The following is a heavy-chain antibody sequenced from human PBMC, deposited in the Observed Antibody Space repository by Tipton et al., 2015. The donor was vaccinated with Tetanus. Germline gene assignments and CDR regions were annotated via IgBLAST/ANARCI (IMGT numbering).Heavy chain of an antibody. Sequence: SLRLSCAASGLAFSSYWMHWVRQAPGKGLVWVSHINSDGSSTKYADSVKGRFTISRDNAKNTLYLQMNSLRAEDTAVYYCARDSSMAVADPILWYWGQGTLVTVSS. V-gene: IGHV3-74*01. CDR3: ARDSSMAVADPILWY. CDR2: INSDGSST. D-gene: IGHD6-19*01. J-gene: IGHJ4*02. CDR1: GLAFSSYW.